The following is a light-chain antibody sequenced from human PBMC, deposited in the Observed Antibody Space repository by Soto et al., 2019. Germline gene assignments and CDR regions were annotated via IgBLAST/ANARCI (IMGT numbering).Light chain of an antibody. CDR3: AAWDASLNGVV. Sequence: QSVLTQPPSASGTPGMMVTFSCSGRGSNIVSNPVSWYQLLPGTAPKLLIYDNERPSGVPVRFSGSKSGTSSSLAISGLQSEDEADYYCAAWDASLNGVVFGGGTKLTVL. CDR2: DN. J-gene: IGLJ2*01. V-gene: IGLV1-44*01. CDR1: GSNIVSNP.